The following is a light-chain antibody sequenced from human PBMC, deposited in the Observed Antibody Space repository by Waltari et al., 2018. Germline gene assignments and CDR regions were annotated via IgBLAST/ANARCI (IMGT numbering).Light chain of an antibody. Sequence: QTVVTQEPSLPVSPGGTVTLTCASSTGAVAGDFYPSWFQQMPGQAPRALIFGSTNKYSWTPARFSGSLLGGKAALTLSGAQPEDEADYYCLLHFGGDQLVFGGGTKLTVL. J-gene: IGLJ3*02. V-gene: IGLV7-43*01. CDR3: LLHFGGDQLV. CDR2: GST. CDR1: TGAVAGDFY.